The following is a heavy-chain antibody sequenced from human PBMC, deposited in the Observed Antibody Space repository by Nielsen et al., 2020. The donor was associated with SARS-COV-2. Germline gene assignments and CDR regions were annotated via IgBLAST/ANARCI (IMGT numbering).Heavy chain of an antibody. CDR2: ISGSGGNR. CDR1: GFTFSSFA. Sequence: GESLKISCAASGFTFSSFAMSWVRQAPGKGLEWVSGISGSGGNRYYADSVKGRFTISRDNSKKTLYLQMDSLRAEDTALYYCARAWNFAVHWGQGTLVTVSS. D-gene: IGHD1-7*01. V-gene: IGHV3-23*01. CDR3: ARAWNFAVH. J-gene: IGHJ4*02.